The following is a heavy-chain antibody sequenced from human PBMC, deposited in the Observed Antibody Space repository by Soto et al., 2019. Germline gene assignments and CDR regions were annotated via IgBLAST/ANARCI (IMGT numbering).Heavy chain of an antibody. CDR1: GFTFSDYY. V-gene: IGHV3-11*01. CDR2: ISSSGSTI. D-gene: IGHD4-17*01. J-gene: IGHJ4*02. CDR3: ARDFQHDYGDYYFDY. Sequence: VGSLRLSCAASGFTFSDYYMSWIRQAPGKGLEWVSYISSSGSTIYYADSVKGRFTISRDNAKNSLYLQMNSLRAEDTAVYYCARDFQHDYGDYYFDYWGQGTLVTVSS.